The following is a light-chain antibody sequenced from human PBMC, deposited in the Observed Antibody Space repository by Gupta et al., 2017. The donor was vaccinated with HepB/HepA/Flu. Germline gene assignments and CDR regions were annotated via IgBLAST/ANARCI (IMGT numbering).Light chain of an antibody. CDR1: SSDVGSYNL. V-gene: IGLV2-23*02. Sequence: QSALTQPASVSGSPGQSITISCTGTSSDVGSYNLVSWYQQHPGQAPKPMIYEVSKRPSGVSNCFSGSESTTTATLTMSELQAEDDYYYYSYASTGSSLVFGGGTKLTVL. CDR3: YASTGSSLV. CDR2: EVS. J-gene: IGLJ2*01.